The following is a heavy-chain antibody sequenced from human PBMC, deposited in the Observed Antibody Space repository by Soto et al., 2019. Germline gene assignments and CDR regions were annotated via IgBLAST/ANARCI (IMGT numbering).Heavy chain of an antibody. CDR2: ISYDGSNK. Sequence: QVQLVESGGGVVQPGRSLRLSCAASGFTFSSYAMHWVRQAPGKGLEWVAVISYDGSNKYYADSVKGRFTISRDNSKNALYLQMNRLRAEDTAVYYCARVPGQQLVRSDDFWGQGTLVTVSS. CDR1: GFTFSSYA. D-gene: IGHD6-13*01. CDR3: ARVPGQQLVRSDDF. V-gene: IGHV3-30-3*01. J-gene: IGHJ4*02.